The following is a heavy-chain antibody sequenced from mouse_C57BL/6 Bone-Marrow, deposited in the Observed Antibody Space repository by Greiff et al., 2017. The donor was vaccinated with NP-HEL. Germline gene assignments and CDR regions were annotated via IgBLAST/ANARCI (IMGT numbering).Heavy chain of an antibody. CDR3: TSGSLYYGNYVGNYFDY. CDR1: GFNIKDYY. J-gene: IGHJ2*01. CDR2: IDPEDGDT. D-gene: IGHD2-1*01. V-gene: IGHV14-1*01. Sequence: EVQGVESGAELVRPGASVKLSCTASGFNIKDYYMHWVKQRPEQGLEWIGRIDPEDGDTEYAPKFQGKATMTADTSSNTAYLQLSSLTSEDTAVYYCTSGSLYYGNYVGNYFDYWGQGTTLTVSS.